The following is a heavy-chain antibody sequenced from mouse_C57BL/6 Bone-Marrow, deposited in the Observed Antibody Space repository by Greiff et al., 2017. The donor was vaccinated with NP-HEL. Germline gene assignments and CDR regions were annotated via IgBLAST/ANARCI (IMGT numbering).Heavy chain of an antibody. J-gene: IGHJ3*01. D-gene: IGHD2-5*01. CDR3: THNNYVLSAY. CDR1: GFNIKDDS. CDR2: IDPESGDT. Sequence: EVKLQESGAELVRPGASVKLSCTASGFNIKDDSMPWVKQRPEQGLEWIGWIDPESGDTEYASTFPGKATITTDTSSNTAYLQLSSLTSEDTAVYYCTHNNYVLSAYWGQGTLVTVSA. V-gene: IGHV14-4*01.